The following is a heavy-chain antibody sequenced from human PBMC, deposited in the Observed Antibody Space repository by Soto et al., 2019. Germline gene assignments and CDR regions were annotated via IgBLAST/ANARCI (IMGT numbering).Heavy chain of an antibody. Sequence: QVQLVQSGAEVQKPGCSVKVSCTASGGTFSSYAISWVRQAPGHWLEWMGGIVPIFGTANYAQKFQGRVTITADESTSTAYMELSSLRSEDTAVYYCARDVKQQRVRWRGNGGMDVWGQGTTVTVSS. V-gene: IGHV1-69*12. CDR1: GGTFSSYA. D-gene: IGHD6-13*01. J-gene: IGHJ6*02. CDR3: ARDVKQQRVRWRGNGGMDV. CDR2: IVPIFGTA.